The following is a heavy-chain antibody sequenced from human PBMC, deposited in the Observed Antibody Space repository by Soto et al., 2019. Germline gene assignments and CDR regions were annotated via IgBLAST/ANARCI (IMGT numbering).Heavy chain of an antibody. Sequence: PGESLKISCGTSGYRFTSYWIAWVRQMPGKGLEWMGIIFPSDSDTRYSPSFQGQVTISADRSTSTVFLRWASLKASDTAVYFCARKDKSGYFNWFDPWGQGTLVTVSS. J-gene: IGHJ5*02. CDR1: GYRFTSYW. CDR3: ARKDKSGYFNWFDP. CDR2: IFPSDSDT. V-gene: IGHV5-51*01. D-gene: IGHD3-22*01.